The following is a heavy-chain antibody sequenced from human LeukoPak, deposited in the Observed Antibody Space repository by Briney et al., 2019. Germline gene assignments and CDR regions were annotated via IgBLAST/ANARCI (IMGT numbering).Heavy chain of an antibody. J-gene: IGHJ4*02. CDR3: ATDQDKASGGVALFDY. D-gene: IGHD2-8*02. CDR2: IIPIFGTA. CDR1: GGTFSSYA. Sequence: SVKVSCKASGGTFSSYAISWVRQAPGQGLEWMGGIIPIFGTANYAQKFQGRVTITADESTSTAYMELSSLRSEDTAVYYCATDQDKASGGVALFDYWGQGTLVTVSS. V-gene: IGHV1-69*13.